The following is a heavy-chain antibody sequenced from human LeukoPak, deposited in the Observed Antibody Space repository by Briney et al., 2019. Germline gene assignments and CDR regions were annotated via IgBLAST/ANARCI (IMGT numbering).Heavy chain of an antibody. V-gene: IGHV4-34*01. CDR2: INHSGST. CDR3: ARGLVSWNDIYFDY. CDR1: GGSFCGYY. Sequence: PSETLSLTCAVYGGSFCGYYWSWIRQPPGKGLEWIGEINHSGSTNYNPSLKSRVTISVDTSKNQFSLKLSSVTAADTAVYYCARGLVSWNDIYFDYWGQGTLVTVSS. D-gene: IGHD1-1*01. J-gene: IGHJ4*02.